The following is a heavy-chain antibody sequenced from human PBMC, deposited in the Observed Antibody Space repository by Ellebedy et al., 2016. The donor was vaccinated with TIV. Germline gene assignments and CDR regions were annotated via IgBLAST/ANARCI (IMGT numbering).Heavy chain of an antibody. Sequence: GESLKISCAASGFSFSSYWMSWVRQAPGKGPEWVASIKHDESEIYSMDSVKGRFAISRDNAKNSLYLQMNTLRDEDTAVYYCTRARREYASGWDPFDYWGQGTLVTVSS. CDR2: IKHDESEI. CDR1: GFSFSSYW. D-gene: IGHD6-19*01. V-gene: IGHV3-7*01. CDR3: TRARREYASGWDPFDY. J-gene: IGHJ4*02.